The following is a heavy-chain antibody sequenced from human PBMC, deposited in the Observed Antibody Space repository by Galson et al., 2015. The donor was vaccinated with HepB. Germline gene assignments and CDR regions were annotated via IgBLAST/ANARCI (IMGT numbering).Heavy chain of an antibody. J-gene: IGHJ4*02. Sequence: SLRLSCAASGFTFSDYGMHWVRQAPGKGLEWVAVISYERSNKYSADSAKGRFTISRDNSKNTLYLQMNSLRAEDTALYYCAKDPYLYSALAGTMAGFDYWGQGTLVTVSS. CDR3: AKDPYLYSALAGTMAGFDY. D-gene: IGHD6-19*01. CDR1: GFTFSDYG. V-gene: IGHV3-30*18. CDR2: ISYERSNK.